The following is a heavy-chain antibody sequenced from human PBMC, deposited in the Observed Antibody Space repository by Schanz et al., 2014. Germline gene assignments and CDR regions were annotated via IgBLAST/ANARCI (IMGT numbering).Heavy chain of an antibody. Sequence: EVHLVESGGGLVKPGGSLRLSCGASGFPFSDYSMNWVRQAPGKGLEWVSSISDSSSYIYYADSVKGRFTISRDNAKNSLYLQMSSLRAEDTAVYYCARDRVQYSSGWYSDSWGQGTLVTVSS. CDR1: GFPFSDYS. CDR3: ARDRVQYSSGWYSDS. V-gene: IGHV3-21*01. D-gene: IGHD6-19*01. J-gene: IGHJ4*02. CDR2: ISDSSSYI.